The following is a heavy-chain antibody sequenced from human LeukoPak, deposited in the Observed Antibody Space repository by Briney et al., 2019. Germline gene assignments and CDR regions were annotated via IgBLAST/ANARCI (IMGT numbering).Heavy chain of an antibody. CDR3: AREALNSGAWIF. CDR2: TSTFNSRT. D-gene: IGHD6-25*01. CDR1: GYSFTSYG. J-gene: IGHJ4*02. V-gene: IGHV1-18*01. Sequence: ASVTVSCKASGYSFTSYGIYWVRQAPGQGLEWMGWTSTFNSRTHTARNFQGRVTMTTDTSATTAYLEVSGLTPNDTAVYYCAREALNSGAWIFWGQGSLVSVSS.